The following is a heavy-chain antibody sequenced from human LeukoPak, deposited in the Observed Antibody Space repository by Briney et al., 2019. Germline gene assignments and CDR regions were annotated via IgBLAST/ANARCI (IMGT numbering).Heavy chain of an antibody. Sequence: GGSLRLSCAASGFTVSSNYMSWVRQAPGKGLEWVSVIYSGGSTYYADSVKGRFTISRDNSKNTLYLQMNSLRAEDTAVYYCARDSPAFTRGATLDGMDVWGQGTTVTVSS. D-gene: IGHD3-10*01. J-gene: IGHJ6*02. CDR1: GFTVSSNY. CDR2: IYSGGST. CDR3: ARDSPAFTRGATLDGMDV. V-gene: IGHV3-66*01.